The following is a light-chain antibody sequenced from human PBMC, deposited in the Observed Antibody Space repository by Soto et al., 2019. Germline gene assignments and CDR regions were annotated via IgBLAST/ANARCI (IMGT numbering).Light chain of an antibody. Sequence: QSVLTQPASVSGSPGQSITISCTGTSSDVGGYNYVSWYQQHPGKAPKLMIYDVSNRPSGVSNRFSGSKSGNTASLTISGLQAEDEADYYCSSYKSSSTLHVVFGGGTKLTVL. V-gene: IGLV2-14*01. J-gene: IGLJ2*01. CDR3: SSYKSSSTLHVV. CDR1: SSDVGGYNY. CDR2: DVS.